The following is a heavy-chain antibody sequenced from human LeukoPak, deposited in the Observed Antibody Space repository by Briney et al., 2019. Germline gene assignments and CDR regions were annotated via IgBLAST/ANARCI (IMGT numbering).Heavy chain of an antibody. V-gene: IGHV3-74*01. J-gene: IGHJ4*02. Sequence: GGSLRLSCAASGFTFSSYWMHWVRQAPGKGLVWVSRINSDGSSTSYADSVKGRFTISRDNAKNTLYLQMNSLRAEDTAVYYCARDVRVRGVSNYFDYWGQGTLVTVSS. D-gene: IGHD3-10*01. CDR3: ARDVRVRGVSNYFDY. CDR1: GFTFSSYW. CDR2: INSDGSST.